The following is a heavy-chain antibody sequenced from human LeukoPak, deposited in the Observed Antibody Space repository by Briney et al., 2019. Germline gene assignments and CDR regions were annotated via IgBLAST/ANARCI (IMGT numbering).Heavy chain of an antibody. CDR3: ARLSGSFSHRTFDI. Sequence: SETLSLTCTVSGGSLRSYYWSWIRQPPGKGLEWIGYVYSSGSTNYNPSLKSRLTISVDTSKNHFSLKLSSVTAADTAVYYCARLSGSFSHRTFDIWGQGTMVTVSS. J-gene: IGHJ3*02. D-gene: IGHD1-26*01. V-gene: IGHV4-4*09. CDR1: GGSLRSYY. CDR2: VYSSGST.